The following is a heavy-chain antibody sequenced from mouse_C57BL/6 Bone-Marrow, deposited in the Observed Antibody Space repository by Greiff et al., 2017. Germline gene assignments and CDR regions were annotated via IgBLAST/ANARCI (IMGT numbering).Heavy chain of an antibody. J-gene: IGHJ4*01. CDR1: GYTFTSYW. Sequence: QVQLQQPGAELVRPGSSVKLSCKASGYTFTSYWMDWVKQRPGQGLEWIGNIYPSDSGTHYNQKFKDKATLTVDKSSSTAYMQLSSLTSEDSAVYYCARLYDYDGYYAMDYWGQGTSVTVSS. D-gene: IGHD2-4*01. V-gene: IGHV1-61*01. CDR2: IYPSDSGT. CDR3: ARLYDYDGYYAMDY.